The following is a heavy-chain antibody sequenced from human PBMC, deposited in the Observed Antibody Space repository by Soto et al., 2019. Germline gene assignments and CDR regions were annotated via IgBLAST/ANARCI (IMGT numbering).Heavy chain of an antibody. CDR3: AKDRHYYDSSGTSDY. J-gene: IGHJ4*02. V-gene: IGHV3-23*01. CDR2: ISGSGGST. D-gene: IGHD3-22*01. CDR1: GFTFSSYA. Sequence: XVSLRLSCAASGFTFSSYAMSWVRQAPGKGLEWVSAISGSGGSTYYADSVKGRFTISRDNSKNTLYLQMNSLRAEDTAVYYCAKDRHYYDSSGTSDYWGQGTLVTVSS.